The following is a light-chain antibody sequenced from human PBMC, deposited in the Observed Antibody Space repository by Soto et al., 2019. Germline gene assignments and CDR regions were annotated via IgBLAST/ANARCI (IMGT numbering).Light chain of an antibody. CDR3: QQYNSYSWT. J-gene: IGKJ1*01. Sequence: DIQLTQSPSFLSASVGDRVTITCRASQGINSYLAWYQQKPGKAPKVLMYAATTLQSGVPSRFSGSGAGTECTRTISSLQPDDVETDYCQQYNSYSWTFGQGTKVDIK. CDR1: QGINSY. V-gene: IGKV1-9*01. CDR2: AAT.